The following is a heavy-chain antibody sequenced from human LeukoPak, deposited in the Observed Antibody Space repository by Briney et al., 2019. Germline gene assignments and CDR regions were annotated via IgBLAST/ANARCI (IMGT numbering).Heavy chain of an antibody. V-gene: IGHV3-21*01. CDR2: ISSSSYI. CDR1: GFTFSSYS. CDR3: ARSNGGNSRWFDP. J-gene: IGHJ5*02. Sequence: GGSLRLSCAASGFTFSSYSMNWVRQAPGKGLEWVSSISSSSYIYYADSVKGRFTISRDNAKNSLYLQMNSLRAEDTAVYYCARSNGGNSRWFDPWGQGTLVTVSS. D-gene: IGHD4-23*01.